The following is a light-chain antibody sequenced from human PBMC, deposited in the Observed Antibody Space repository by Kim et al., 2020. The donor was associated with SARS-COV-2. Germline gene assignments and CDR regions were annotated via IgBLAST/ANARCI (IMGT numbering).Light chain of an antibody. J-gene: IGKJ2*03. CDR2: AAS. Sequence: DIQMTQSPYSLSASVGDRVTITCRASRSISFHLNWYQQKPGKAPELLIYAASSLQSGVPSTFSGSGSGTEFTLTITSLQPEDFATYYCQQSYSTPYSFGQGTKLEI. CDR3: QQSYSTPYS. CDR1: RSISFH. V-gene: IGKV1-39*01.